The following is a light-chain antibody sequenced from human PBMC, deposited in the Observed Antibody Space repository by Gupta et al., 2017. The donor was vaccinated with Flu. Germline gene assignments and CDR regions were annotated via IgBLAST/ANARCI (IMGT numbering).Light chain of an antibody. CDR1: SSNGGGYML. V-gene: IGLV2-14*04. J-gene: IGLJ2*01. CDR3: QSFKATGAILV. CDR2: DVT. Sequence: IICTSRSSSNGGGYMLCDWYHQYSGNAPELLSYDVTNRPAGVSNRVSGSRSGNTASLTISGLQAEDEADYYCQSFKATGAILVFGGGTKVTVL.